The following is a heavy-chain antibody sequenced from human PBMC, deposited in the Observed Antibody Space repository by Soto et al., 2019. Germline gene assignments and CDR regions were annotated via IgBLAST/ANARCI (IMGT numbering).Heavy chain of an antibody. Sequence: QVQLQESGPGLVKPSETLSLTCTVSGGSISSDYWTWILQPPGERLEWIGYIYYNGNTNYNSSLKSRVTISIDTSKNQFSLKLNSVTAADTAVYFCARLAYTSGFTFNYWGRATLVTVSS. D-gene: IGHD5-18*01. J-gene: IGHJ4*02. CDR3: ARLAYTSGFTFNY. CDR1: GGSISSDY. V-gene: IGHV4-59*01. CDR2: IYYNGNT.